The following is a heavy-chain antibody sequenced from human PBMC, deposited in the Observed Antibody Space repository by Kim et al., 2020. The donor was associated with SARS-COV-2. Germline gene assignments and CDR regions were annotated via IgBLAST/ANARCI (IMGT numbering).Heavy chain of an antibody. CDR3: ARDSGGATVYYYYYYMDV. D-gene: IGHD1-26*01. V-gene: IGHV3-48*03. J-gene: IGHJ6*03. Sequence: KGRFTISRDNAKNSLYLQMNSLRAEDTAVYYCARDSGGATVYYYYYYMDVWGKGTTVTVSS.